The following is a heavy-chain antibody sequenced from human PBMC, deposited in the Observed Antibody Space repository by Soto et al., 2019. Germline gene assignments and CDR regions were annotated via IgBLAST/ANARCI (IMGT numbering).Heavy chain of an antibody. Sequence: SVKVSCKASGGTFSSYTISWVRQAPGQGLEWMGRIIPILGIANYAQKFQGRVTITADKSTSTAYMELSSLRSEDTAVYYCARAGERNYYDSSGYHFGGAFDIWGQGTMVTVSS. V-gene: IGHV1-69*02. CDR1: GGTFSSYT. D-gene: IGHD3-22*01. J-gene: IGHJ3*02. CDR3: ARAGERNYYDSSGYHFGGAFDI. CDR2: IIPILGIA.